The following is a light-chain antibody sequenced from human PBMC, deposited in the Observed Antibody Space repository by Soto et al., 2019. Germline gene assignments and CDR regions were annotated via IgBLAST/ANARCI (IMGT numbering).Light chain of an antibody. J-gene: IGKJ5*01. CDR3: QQYNNWPKIT. V-gene: IGKV3-15*01. Sequence: EILMTQSPATLSVSPGERATVSCRASQSVSNKLAWYQQKPGPAPRLLIYGASTRASGITARFSGSGSGTEFTLTISSLQSEDFALYYCQQYNNWPKITFGQGTRLEI. CDR1: QSVSNK. CDR2: GAS.